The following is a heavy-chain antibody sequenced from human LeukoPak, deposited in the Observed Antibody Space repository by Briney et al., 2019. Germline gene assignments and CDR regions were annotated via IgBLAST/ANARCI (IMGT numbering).Heavy chain of an antibody. CDR2: IYYSGST. J-gene: IGHJ4*02. CDR1: GGSISSSSYY. CDR3: ARDRIYGSGSDHFDY. D-gene: IGHD3-10*01. Sequence: PSETLSLTCTVSGGSISSSSYYWGWIRQPPGKGLEWIGSIYYSGSTYYNPSLKSRVTISVDTSKNQFSLKLRSVTAADTAVYYCARDRIYGSGSDHFDYWGQGTLVTVSS. V-gene: IGHV4-39*02.